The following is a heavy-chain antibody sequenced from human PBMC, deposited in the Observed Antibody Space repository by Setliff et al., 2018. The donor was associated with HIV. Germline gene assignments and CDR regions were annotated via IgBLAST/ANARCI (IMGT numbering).Heavy chain of an antibody. Sequence: PGGSLRLSCAASGFTFSNYSMNWVRQAPGKGLEWVSSISSSSSYIYYADSVKGRFTISRDNSKDTLYLQMDSLRAEDTAVYYCARGGTLDVVIPPNYWGQGTPVTVSS. J-gene: IGHJ4*02. D-gene: IGHD2-15*01. CDR3: ARGGTLDVVIPPNY. V-gene: IGHV3-21*01. CDR2: ISSSSSYI. CDR1: GFTFSNYS.